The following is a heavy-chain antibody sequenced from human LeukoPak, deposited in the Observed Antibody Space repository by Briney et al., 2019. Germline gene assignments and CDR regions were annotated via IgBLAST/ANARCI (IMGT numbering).Heavy chain of an antibody. CDR1: GYTFTSYD. Sequence: ASVKVSCKASGYTFTSYDINWVRQATGQGLEWMGWMNPNSGNTGYAQKFQGRVTMTRNTSISTAYMELSSLRSEDTAVYYCARDLMYCTNGVCSMDVWGKGTTVTVSS. CDR2: MNPNSGNT. CDR3: ARDLMYCTNGVCSMDV. V-gene: IGHV1-8*01. D-gene: IGHD2-8*01. J-gene: IGHJ6*03.